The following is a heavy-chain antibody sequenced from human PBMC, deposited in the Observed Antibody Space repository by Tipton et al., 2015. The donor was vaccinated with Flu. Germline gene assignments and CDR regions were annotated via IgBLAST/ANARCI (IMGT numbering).Heavy chain of an antibody. D-gene: IGHD5-18*01. CDR2: IITISGTS. Sequence: QSGPEVKKPGSSVKVSCKASGGTFSSYAVSWVRQAPGQGLEWMGRIITISGTSNYAQKFQDRVTITADESTTTGYMELSSLRSEDTAVYYRARDTYSYGYGWPLYFDRWGQGTLVTVSP. V-gene: IGHV1-69*15. J-gene: IGHJ4*02. CDR3: ARDTYSYGYGWPLYFDR. CDR1: GGTFSSYA.